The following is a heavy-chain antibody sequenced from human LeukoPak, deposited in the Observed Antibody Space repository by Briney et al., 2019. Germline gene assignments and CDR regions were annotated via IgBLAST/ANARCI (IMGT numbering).Heavy chain of an antibody. V-gene: IGHV1-18*01. D-gene: IGHD2-15*01. CDR3: ARDTRYSSAWYDN. CDR2: ITDYNRNT. CDR1: GYTFTSYG. J-gene: IGHJ5*02. Sequence: ASVKVSCKASGYTFTSYGISWVRQAPRQGLEWMGWITDYNRNTYYAQKFQGRVTMTIDTSTSTAYMELRSLRSDDTAVYYCARDTRYSSAWYDNWGQGTLVTVSS.